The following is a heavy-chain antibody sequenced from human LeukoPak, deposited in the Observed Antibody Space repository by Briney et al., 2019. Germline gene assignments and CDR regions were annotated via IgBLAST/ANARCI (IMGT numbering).Heavy chain of an antibody. CDR3: ALLWYGELPQVDC. CDR2: IYTGGTI. Sequence: GGSLRLSCGASGLSVNNNYMTWVRQAPGRGLEWVSLIYTGGTIYYADSVKGRFTISRDNSKNTLYLQMNSLTAEDTAVYYCALLWYGELPQVDCWGQGTLVTVSS. CDR1: GLSVNNNY. D-gene: IGHD3-10*01. V-gene: IGHV3-53*01. J-gene: IGHJ4*02.